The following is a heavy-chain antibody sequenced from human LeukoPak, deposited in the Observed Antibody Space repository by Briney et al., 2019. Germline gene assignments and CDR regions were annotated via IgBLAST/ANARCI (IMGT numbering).Heavy chain of an antibody. CDR1: GFTFSSYG. V-gene: IGHV3-30*02. CDR3: AKDRLRRDGYNPAGY. J-gene: IGHJ4*02. Sequence: GGSLRLSCAASGFTFSSYGMHWVRQAPGKGLEWVAFIRYDGSNKYYADSVKGRFTISRDNSKNTLYLQMSSLRAEDTAVYYCAKDRLRRDGYNPAGYWGQGTLVTVSS. CDR2: IRYDGSNK. D-gene: IGHD5-24*01.